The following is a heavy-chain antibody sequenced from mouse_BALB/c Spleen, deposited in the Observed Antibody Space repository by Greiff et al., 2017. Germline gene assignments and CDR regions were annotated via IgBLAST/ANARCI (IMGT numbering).Heavy chain of an antibody. CDR3: ARTVYYGSSYPAMDY. CDR1: GYSFTSYW. J-gene: IGHJ4*01. CDR2: IDPSDSET. V-gene: IGHV1S126*01. Sequence: VQLQQSGPQLVRPGASVKISCKASGYSFTSYWMHWVKQRPGQGLEWIGMIDPSDSETRLNQKFKDKATLTVDKSSSTAYMQLSSPTSEDSAVYYCARTVYYGSSYPAMDYWGQGTSVTVSS. D-gene: IGHD1-1*01.